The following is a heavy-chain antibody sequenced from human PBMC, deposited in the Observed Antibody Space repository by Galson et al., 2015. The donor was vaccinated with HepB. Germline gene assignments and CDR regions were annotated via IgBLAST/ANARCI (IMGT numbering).Heavy chain of an antibody. V-gene: IGHV5-51*01. D-gene: IGHD6-19*01. J-gene: IGHJ4*02. CDR1: KDTFTNYW. CDR3: ATGPRVTYWLFDV. Sequence: QSGAEVKKPGESLKISCMGSKDTFTNYWIGWVRQEPGQGPEWMGIIRPDDSYTTYNPSFQGHVTISVDKSITTAYLYWSSLKASDTAVYYCATGPRVTYWLFDVWGQGAQVTVSS. CDR2: IRPDDSYT.